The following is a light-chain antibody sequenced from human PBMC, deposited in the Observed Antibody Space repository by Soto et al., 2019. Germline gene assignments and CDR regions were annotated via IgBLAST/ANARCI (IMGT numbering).Light chain of an antibody. CDR2: DAS. CDR3: QQYDNWPPWT. CDR1: QSVSSN. J-gene: IGKJ1*01. V-gene: IGKV3-15*01. Sequence: EILMTQSPPTLSVSPGERATLSCRASQSVSSNLAWYQQKPGQVPRLLIFDASTRATGIPARFSGSGSGTEFTLTISSLQSEDFAVYYCQQYDNWPPWTFGQGTKVESK.